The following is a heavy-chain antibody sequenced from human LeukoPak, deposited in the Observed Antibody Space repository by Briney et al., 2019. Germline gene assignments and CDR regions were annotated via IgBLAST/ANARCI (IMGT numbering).Heavy chain of an antibody. V-gene: IGHV4-39*07. CDR1: GGSISSSSYH. J-gene: IGHJ5*02. CDR2: IYYSGST. D-gene: IGHD4-17*01. Sequence: PSETLSLTCIVSGGSISSSSYHWGWIRQPPGKGLEWIGSIYYSGSTYYNPSLKSRVTISVDTSKNQFSLKLSSVPAADTAVYYCARNYGDYGLTFNWFDPWGQGTLVTVSS. CDR3: ARNYGDYGLTFNWFDP.